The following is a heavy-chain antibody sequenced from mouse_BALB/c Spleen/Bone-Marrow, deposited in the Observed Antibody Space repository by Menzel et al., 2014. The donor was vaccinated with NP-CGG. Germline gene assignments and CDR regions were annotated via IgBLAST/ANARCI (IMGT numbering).Heavy chain of an antibody. CDR3: TRWDGNYGWFAY. CDR1: GYTFTDYE. D-gene: IGHD2-1*01. CDR2: IDPETGGT. J-gene: IGHJ3*01. V-gene: IGHV1-15*01. Sequence: QVQLQQSAAELVRPGASVTLSCKASGYTFTDYEMHWVKQTPVHGLEWIGAIDPETGGTAYNQKFKGKATLTADKSSSTAYMELRSLTSEDSAVYYCTRWDGNYGWFAYWGQGTLVTVSA.